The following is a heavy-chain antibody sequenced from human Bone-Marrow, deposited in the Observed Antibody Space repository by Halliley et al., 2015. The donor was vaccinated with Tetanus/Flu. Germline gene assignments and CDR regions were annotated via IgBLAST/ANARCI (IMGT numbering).Heavy chain of an antibody. J-gene: IGHJ4*02. CDR2: MRCSGTST. CDR3: AKKVYSGIDHFDY. Sequence: GTAMRCSGTSTYYPDTEKGRSSISRDNAKDTLYLQMNSLRAEGTALYFCAKKVYSGIDHFDYWGQGTLLAVSS. D-gene: IGHD1-26*01. V-gene: IGHV3-23*01.